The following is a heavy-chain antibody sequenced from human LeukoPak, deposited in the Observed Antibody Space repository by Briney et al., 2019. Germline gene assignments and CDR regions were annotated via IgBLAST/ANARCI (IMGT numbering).Heavy chain of an antibody. Sequence: GESLKISCETSGYNFLTFWIAWVRQMPGKGLEWMGVIYPGDSDTRYSPSFQGQVSISVDMSLNTAYIQWRSLRASDTAMYYCARLLDYDSTYYYMDVWGIGTSVIVS. V-gene: IGHV5-51*01. J-gene: IGHJ6*03. CDR1: GYNFLTFW. D-gene: IGHD4-17*01. CDR3: ARLLDYDSTYYYMDV. CDR2: IYPGDSDT.